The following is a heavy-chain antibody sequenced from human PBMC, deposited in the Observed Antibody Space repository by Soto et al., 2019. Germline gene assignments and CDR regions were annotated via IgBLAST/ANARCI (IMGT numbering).Heavy chain of an antibody. CDR1: GGSINNNNYY. D-gene: IGHD3-10*01. CDR3: AGPSWFGESFWWLEP. V-gene: IGHV4-39*01. Sequence: SETLSLTCTLSGGSINNNNYYWGLIRQPPRKRLEWIGNIYYSGTTYYNPSLGTRVTLSVDTSKNQFSLRLNSVTAAATAVYYCAGPSWFGESFWWLEPWGRGIQVAVCS. CDR2: IYYSGTT. J-gene: IGHJ5*02.